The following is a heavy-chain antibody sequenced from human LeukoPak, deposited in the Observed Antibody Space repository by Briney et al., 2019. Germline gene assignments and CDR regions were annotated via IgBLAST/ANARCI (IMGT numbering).Heavy chain of an antibody. CDR3: ARQGFDSGFDY. Sequence: GGSLRLSCGASGFSFRRYYMSWVRQAPGKGLQWVSVLFSGGDTYYADSVKDRFSISRDSSRETLFLQMNSLRADDTAVYYCARQGFDSGFDYWGHGTMVTVSS. CDR1: GFSFRRYY. V-gene: IGHV3-66*04. CDR2: LFSGGDT. D-gene: IGHD2-21*01. J-gene: IGHJ4*01.